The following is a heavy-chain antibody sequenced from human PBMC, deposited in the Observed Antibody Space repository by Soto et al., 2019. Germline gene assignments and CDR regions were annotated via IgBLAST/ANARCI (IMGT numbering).Heavy chain of an antibody. CDR1: GFTFSSYW. J-gene: IGHJ6*02. V-gene: IGHV3-74*01. Sequence: EVQLVESGGGLVQSGGSLRLSCAASGFTFSSYWMHWVRQAPGKGLVWVSRINSDGSSTSYADSVKGRFTISRDNAKNTLYLQMNSLRAEDTAVYYCARDRVTMIVVNGMDVWGQGTTVTVSS. CDR2: INSDGSST. D-gene: IGHD3-22*01. CDR3: ARDRVTMIVVNGMDV.